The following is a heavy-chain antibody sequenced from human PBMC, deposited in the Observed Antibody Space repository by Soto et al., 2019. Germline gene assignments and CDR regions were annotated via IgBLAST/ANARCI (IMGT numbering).Heavy chain of an antibody. D-gene: IGHD6-13*01. CDR3: ARDLAAVPRAFDY. CDR2: VYYTGTT. CDR1: GGSISSYF. V-gene: IGHV4-59*01. Sequence: TLSLTCTVSGGSISSYFYIWVRQPPGKGLEWIGSVYYTGTTDYNPSLKSRVTISVDTSKTQFSLNLRSVTAADTAVYYCARDLAAVPRAFDYWGRGTLVTVSS. J-gene: IGHJ4*02.